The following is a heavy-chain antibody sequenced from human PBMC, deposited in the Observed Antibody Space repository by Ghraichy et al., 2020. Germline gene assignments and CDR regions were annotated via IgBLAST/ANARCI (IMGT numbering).Heavy chain of an antibody. CDR3: AKDTRGYSYGLGDY. V-gene: IGHV3-30*18. CDR2: ISYDGSNK. D-gene: IGHD5-18*01. Sequence: GGSLRLSCAASGFTFRSYGMHWVRQTPGKGLEWVAVISYDGSNKYYADSVKGRFTISRDNSKNTLYLQMNSLRADDTAVYYCAKDTRGYSYGLGDYWGQGTLVTVSS. J-gene: IGHJ4*02. CDR1: GFTFRSYG.